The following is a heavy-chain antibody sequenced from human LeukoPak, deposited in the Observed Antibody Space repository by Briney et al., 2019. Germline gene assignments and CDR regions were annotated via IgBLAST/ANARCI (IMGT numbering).Heavy chain of an antibody. J-gene: IGHJ3*02. Sequence: SETLSLTCTVSGGSISSTNFYWGWIRQPPGKGLEWIGSILYSGSTYYKPSLESRVTISVDTSKNQFSLKLSSVTAADTAVYFCARHTDRGSYERAFDIWGQGTMVTVSS. CDR3: ARHTDRGSYERAFDI. D-gene: IGHD1-26*01. CDR1: GGSISSTNFY. V-gene: IGHV4-39*01. CDR2: ILYSGST.